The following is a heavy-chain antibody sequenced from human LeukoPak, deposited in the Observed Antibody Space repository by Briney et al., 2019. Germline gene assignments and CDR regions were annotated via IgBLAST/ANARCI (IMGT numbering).Heavy chain of an antibody. CDR1: GFTFSSYG. V-gene: IGHV3-33*06. CDR3: AKDLNSTYNYDSSGYEDAFDI. D-gene: IGHD3-22*01. J-gene: IGHJ3*02. Sequence: GGSLRLSCAASGFTFSSYGMHWVRQAPGKGLEWVAVIWYDGSNKYYADSVKGRFTISRDNSKNTLYLQMNSLRAEDTAVYYCAKDLNSTYNYDSSGYEDAFDIWGHGTMVTVSS. CDR2: IWYDGSNK.